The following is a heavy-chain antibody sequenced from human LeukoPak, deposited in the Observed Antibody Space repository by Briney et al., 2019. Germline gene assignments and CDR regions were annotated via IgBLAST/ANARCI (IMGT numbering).Heavy chain of an antibody. CDR2: ISGSGGST. V-gene: IGHV3-23*01. CDR3: ANDRGHGSGSYYYYYYYYMDV. Sequence: GGSLRLSCAASGFTFSSYAMSWVRQAPGKGLEWVSAISGSGGSTYFADSVKGRFTISRDNSKNTLYLQMNSLRAEDTAVYYCANDRGHGSGSYYYYYYYYMDVWGKGTTVTVSS. J-gene: IGHJ6*03. D-gene: IGHD3-10*01. CDR1: GFTFSSYA.